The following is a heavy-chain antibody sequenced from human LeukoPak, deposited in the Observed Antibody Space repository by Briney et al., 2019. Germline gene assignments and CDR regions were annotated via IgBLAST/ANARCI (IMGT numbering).Heavy chain of an antibody. Sequence: PGGSLRLSCAASGFTSSSYWMSWVRQAPGEGLEWVANIQQGGSAKYYMDSVKGRFTISRDDAKSSLYLQMNSLRAEDTAVYFCARIRGDGSTFEYWGQGNLVTVSS. V-gene: IGHV3-7*01. CDR3: ARIRGDGSTFEY. J-gene: IGHJ4*02. D-gene: IGHD5-24*01. CDR2: IQQGGSAK. CDR1: GFTSSSYW.